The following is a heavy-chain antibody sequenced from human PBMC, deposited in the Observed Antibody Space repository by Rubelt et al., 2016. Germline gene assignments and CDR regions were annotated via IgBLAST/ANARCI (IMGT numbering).Heavy chain of an antibody. D-gene: IGHD6-19*01. CDR3: ARDGSGSIY. J-gene: IGHJ4*02. CDR1: GFTFSNYV. CDR2: ISGSGGST. Sequence: EVQLVESGGGLVQPGGSLRVSCAASGFTFSNYVVNWVRQAPGKGLEWVSAISGSGGSTYYADSVKGRFTISRDNSKNTLYLQMNSLRAEDTAVYYCARDGSGSIYWGQGALVTVSS. V-gene: IGHV3-23*04.